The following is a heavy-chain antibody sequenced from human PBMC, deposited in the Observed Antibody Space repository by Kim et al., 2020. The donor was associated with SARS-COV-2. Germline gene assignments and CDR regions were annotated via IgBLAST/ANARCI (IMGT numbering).Heavy chain of an antibody. J-gene: IGHJ6*02. Sequence: ADCVNGRFTIPRENYKNTLYLQMKSLRAEETAVYYCAREGNWNDGGGMDVWGQGTTVTVSS. CDR3: AREGNWNDGGGMDV. V-gene: IGHV3-33*01. D-gene: IGHD1-20*01.